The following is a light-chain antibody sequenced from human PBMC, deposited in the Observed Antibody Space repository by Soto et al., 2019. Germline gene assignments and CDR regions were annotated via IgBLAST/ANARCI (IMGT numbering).Light chain of an antibody. CDR2: GAS. V-gene: IGKV3-15*01. J-gene: IGKJ5*01. CDR3: QQYNNWPPIN. CDR1: QSVSSN. Sequence: EIVVTQSPATLSVSPGERATLSCRASQSVSSNLAWYQQKPGQAPRLLIYGASTRATGIPARFSGSGSGTEFTLTISSLQSEDFAVYYCQQYNNWPPINLGQGTRREIK.